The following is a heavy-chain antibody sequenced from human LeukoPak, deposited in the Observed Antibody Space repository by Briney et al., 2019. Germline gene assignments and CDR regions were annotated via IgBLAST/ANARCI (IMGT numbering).Heavy chain of an antibody. D-gene: IGHD6-19*01. CDR2: ISSSSSYI. V-gene: IGHV3-21*01. CDR1: GFTFSSYS. J-gene: IGHJ4*02. CDR3: AREDSSGWYPFDD. Sequence: GGSLRLSCAASGFTFSSYSMNWVRQAPGKGLEWVSSISSSSSYIYYADSVKGRFTISRDNAKNSLYLQMNSLRAEDTAVYYCAREDSSGWYPFDDGGQGTLVTVSS.